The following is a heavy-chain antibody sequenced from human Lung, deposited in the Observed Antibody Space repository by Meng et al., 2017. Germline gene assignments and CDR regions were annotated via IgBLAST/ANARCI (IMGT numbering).Heavy chain of an antibody. J-gene: IGHJ4*02. D-gene: IGHD4-11*01. Sequence: QGQLQQGGAGLLNTSATLSLTCVVSGGSFSDYDWSWIRQPPGKGLEWIGEINHSGSTNYNPSLESRATISVDTSQNNLSLKLSSVTAADSAVYYCARGPTTMAHDFDYWGQGTLVTVSS. CDR1: GGSFSDYD. CDR2: INHSGST. V-gene: IGHV4-34*01. CDR3: ARGPTTMAHDFDY.